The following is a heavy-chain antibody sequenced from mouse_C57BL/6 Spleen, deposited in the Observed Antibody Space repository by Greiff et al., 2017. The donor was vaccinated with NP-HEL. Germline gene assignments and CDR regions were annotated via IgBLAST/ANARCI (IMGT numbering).Heavy chain of an antibody. J-gene: IGHJ4*01. V-gene: IGHV5-4*03. Sequence: EVKLQESGGGLVKPGGSLKLSCAASGFTFSSYAMSWVRQTPEKRLEWVATISDGGSYTYYPDNVKGRFTISRDNAKNNLYLQMSHLKSEDTAMYYCARVYYYGSSYVEYAMDYWGQGTSVTVSS. CDR2: ISDGGSYT. CDR1: GFTFSSYA. CDR3: ARVYYYGSSYVEYAMDY. D-gene: IGHD1-1*01.